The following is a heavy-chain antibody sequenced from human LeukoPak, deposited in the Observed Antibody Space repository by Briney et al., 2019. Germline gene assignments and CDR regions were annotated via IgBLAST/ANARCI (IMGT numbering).Heavy chain of an antibody. CDR2: ISSSGSTI. J-gene: IGHJ5*02. Sequence: AGGSLRLSCAASGFTFSDYYMSWIRQAPGTGLEWVSYISSSGSTIYYADSVKGRFTISRDNDKNSLYLQMNSLRAEDTAVYYCARERRGYCSSTSCSWFDPWGQGTLVTVSS. CDR1: GFTFSDYY. V-gene: IGHV3-11*04. CDR3: ARERRGYCSSTSCSWFDP. D-gene: IGHD2-2*01.